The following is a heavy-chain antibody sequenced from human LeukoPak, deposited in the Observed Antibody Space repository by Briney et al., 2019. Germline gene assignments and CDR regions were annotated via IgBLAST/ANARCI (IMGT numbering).Heavy chain of an antibody. CDR2: IYYSQST. V-gene: IGHV4-39*01. Sequence: SETLSLTCTVSGVSISSSSYYWGWIRQPPGKGLEWIGSIYYSQSTYYNPSLKSRVTISVDTSQNKFSLTLSSVTAPDPAVYDCARRRGYNSNLIYYWGQRTLCTVSS. CDR1: GVSISSSSYY. CDR3: ARRRGYNSNLIYY. D-gene: IGHD5-24*01. J-gene: IGHJ4*02.